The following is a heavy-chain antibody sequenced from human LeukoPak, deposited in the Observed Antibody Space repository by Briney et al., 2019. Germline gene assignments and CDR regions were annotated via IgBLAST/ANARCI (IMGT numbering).Heavy chain of an antibody. CDR2: MHYRGSS. D-gene: IGHD6-13*01. CDR3: ARYNSSWLDY. V-gene: IGHV4-31*03. Sequence: PSKTLSLTCTVSGGSISSGGYYWSWVRQHPGKGPEWIGNMHYRGSSYYNPSLKSRVTISLDTSKNQFSLNLSSVTAADTAMYWCARYNSSWLDYWGQGTLVTVSS. J-gene: IGHJ4*02. CDR1: GGSISSGGYY.